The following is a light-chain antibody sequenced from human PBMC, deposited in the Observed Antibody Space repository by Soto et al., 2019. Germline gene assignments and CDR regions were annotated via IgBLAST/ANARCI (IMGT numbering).Light chain of an antibody. J-gene: IGKJ1*01. CDR3: QQYDSYSWT. V-gene: IGKV1-5*01. CDR2: DAS. Sequence: DIQMTQSPSTLSASAGDTVTITCRASQSISTFLAWYQQKPGKAPKLLIFDASSLKSGVPSRFSGSGSGTEFTLTISSLQPDDFANYYCQQYDSYSWTFGQGTKVDI. CDR1: QSISTF.